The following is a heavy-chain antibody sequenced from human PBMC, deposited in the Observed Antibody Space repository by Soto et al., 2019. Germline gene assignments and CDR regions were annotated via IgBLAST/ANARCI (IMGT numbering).Heavy chain of an antibody. CDR3: ARGLERDDAFDI. J-gene: IGHJ3*02. CDR2: IYYSGST. D-gene: IGHD3-3*01. Sequence: SETLSLTCTVSGGSISSGGYYWSWIRQHPGKGLEWIGYIYYSGSTYYNPSLKSRVTISVDTSKNQFSLKLSSVTAADTAVYYCARGLERDDAFDIWGQGTMVTVSS. CDR1: GGSISSGGYY. V-gene: IGHV4-31*03.